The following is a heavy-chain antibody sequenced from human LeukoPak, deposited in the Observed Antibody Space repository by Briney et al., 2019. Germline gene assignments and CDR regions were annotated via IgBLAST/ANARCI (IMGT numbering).Heavy chain of an antibody. CDR2: IYYSGST. Sequence: SETLSLTCTVSGGSISGYHWSWFRQPPGKGLEWIGSIYYSGSTYYNPSLKSRVTISVDTSKNQFSLKLSSVTAADTAVYYCARQAFRRFFDYWGQGTLVTVSS. CDR1: GGSISGYH. V-gene: IGHV4-59*05. J-gene: IGHJ4*02. CDR3: ARQAFRRFFDY.